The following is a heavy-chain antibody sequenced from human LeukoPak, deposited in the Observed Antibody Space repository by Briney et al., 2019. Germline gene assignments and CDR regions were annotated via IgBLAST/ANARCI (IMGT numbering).Heavy chain of an antibody. J-gene: IGHJ4*02. CDR3: TRDEY. CDR2: IKEDGSMR. V-gene: IGHV3-7*01. Sequence: GGTLRLSCAASGFTISPDWMSWGRQVPGKGLELVANIKEDGSMRDYVDSVRGRFTISRDNAKNSLYLQMNSLRAEDTAVYYCTRDEYWGQGTPVTVSS. CDR1: GFTISPDW.